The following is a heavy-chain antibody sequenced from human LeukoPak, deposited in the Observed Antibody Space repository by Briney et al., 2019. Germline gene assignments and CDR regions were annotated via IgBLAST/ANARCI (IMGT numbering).Heavy chain of an antibody. V-gene: IGHV1-46*01. Sequence: ASVKVSCKASGYTFTSYYMHWVRQAPGQGLEWMGIVNPSGGSTSYAQKFQGRVTMTRDTSTSTVYMELSSLRSEDTAVYYCARGGAYSGSYYGPAGFDYWGQGTLVTVSS. CDR1: GYTFTSYY. CDR3: ARGGAYSGSYYGPAGFDY. D-gene: IGHD1-26*01. J-gene: IGHJ4*02. CDR2: VNPSGGST.